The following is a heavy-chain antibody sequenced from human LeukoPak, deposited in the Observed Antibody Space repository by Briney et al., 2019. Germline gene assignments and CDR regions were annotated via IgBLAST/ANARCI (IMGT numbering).Heavy chain of an antibody. Sequence: GALRLSCAASGFTFSSYGMHWVRQAPGKGLEWVAVIWYDGSNKYYADSVKGRFTISRDNSKNTLYLQMNSLRAEDTAVYYCARGGRSGWPYYFDYWGQGTLVTVSS. CDR1: GFTFSSYG. V-gene: IGHV3-33*01. J-gene: IGHJ4*02. CDR3: ARGGRSGWPYYFDY. CDR2: IWYDGSNK. D-gene: IGHD6-19*01.